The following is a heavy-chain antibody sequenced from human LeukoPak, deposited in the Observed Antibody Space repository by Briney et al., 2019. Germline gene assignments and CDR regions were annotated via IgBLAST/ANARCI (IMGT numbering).Heavy chain of an antibody. V-gene: IGHV1-69*01. Sequence: GSSVKVSCKASGGTFSSYAISWVRQAPGQGLEWMGGIIPIFGTANYAQKFQGRVTITADESTSTAYMELSSLRSEDTAVYYCVKAASGGWYDTNFDYWGQGTLVTVSS. J-gene: IGHJ4*02. CDR2: IIPIFGTA. CDR3: VKAASGGWYDTNFDY. CDR1: GGTFSSYA. D-gene: IGHD6-19*01.